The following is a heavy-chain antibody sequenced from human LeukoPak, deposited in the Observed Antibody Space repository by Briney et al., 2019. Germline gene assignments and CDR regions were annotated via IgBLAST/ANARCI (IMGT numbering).Heavy chain of an antibody. D-gene: IGHD1-26*01. J-gene: IGHJ4*02. Sequence: GGSLRLSCAASGFTFSSYAMSWVRQAPGKGLEWVSHINSDGSSTSYADSVKGRFTISRDNAKNTLYLQMNSLRAEDTAVYYCARDLGPPVVGAIGDYWGQGTLVTVSS. CDR3: ARDLGPPVVGAIGDY. CDR2: INSDGSST. V-gene: IGHV3-74*01. CDR1: GFTFSSYA.